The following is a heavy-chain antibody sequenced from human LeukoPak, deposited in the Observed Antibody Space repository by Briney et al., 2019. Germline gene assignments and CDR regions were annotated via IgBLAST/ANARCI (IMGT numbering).Heavy chain of an antibody. V-gene: IGHV3-74*01. CDR3: AREGAIVGAIYFDY. CDR2: INSDGSTT. J-gene: IGHJ4*02. CDR1: GFTFSSYW. D-gene: IGHD1-26*01. Sequence: PGGSLRLSCAASGFTFSSYWMSWVRQAPGKGLVWVSRINSDGSTTSYADSVKGRFTISRDNAKNTLYLQMNSLRAEDTAVYYCAREGAIVGAIYFDYWGQGTLVTVSS.